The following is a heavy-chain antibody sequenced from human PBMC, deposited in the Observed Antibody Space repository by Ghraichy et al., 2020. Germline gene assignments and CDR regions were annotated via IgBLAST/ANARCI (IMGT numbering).Heavy chain of an antibody. D-gene: IGHD6-13*01. CDR3: ARDRGTIATAGNFDR. CDR2: VSPYNGNT. CDR1: GYSFSTYG. V-gene: IGHV1-18*01. J-gene: IGHJ4*02. Sequence: ASVKVSCKASGYSFSTYGISWVRQAPGQGLEWLGWVSPYNGNTNYAPKIQDRVTMTTDTSTSTAYMELTSLRSDDTAMYFCARDRGTIATAGNFDRWGQGTLVTGSS.